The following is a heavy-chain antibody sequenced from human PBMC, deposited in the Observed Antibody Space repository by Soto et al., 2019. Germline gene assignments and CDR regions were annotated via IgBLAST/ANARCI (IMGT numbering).Heavy chain of an antibody. CDR2: IIPIFGTA. Sequence: ASVKVSCKASGGTFSSYAISWVRQAPGQGLEWMGGIIPIFGTANYAQKFQGRVTITADESTSTAYMELSSLRSEDTAVYYCARIDVGGGSYWDYYYGMDVWGQGTTVTVSS. J-gene: IGHJ6*02. CDR3: ARIDVGGGSYWDYYYGMDV. CDR1: GGTFSSYA. V-gene: IGHV1-69*13. D-gene: IGHD1-26*01.